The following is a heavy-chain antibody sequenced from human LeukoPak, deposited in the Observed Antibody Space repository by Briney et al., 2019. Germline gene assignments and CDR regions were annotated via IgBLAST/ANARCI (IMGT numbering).Heavy chain of an antibody. J-gene: IGHJ4*02. Sequence: GGSLRLSCAASGFTFSNTRMYWVRQGPGKGLVWVSRIYNDETSATYADSVKGRFTISRDSAKNTLYLQMDSLRVDDTAVYYCARGAPIDYWGQGTLVTVSS. CDR2: IYNDETSA. CDR1: GFTFSNTR. CDR3: ARGAPIDY. V-gene: IGHV3-74*01.